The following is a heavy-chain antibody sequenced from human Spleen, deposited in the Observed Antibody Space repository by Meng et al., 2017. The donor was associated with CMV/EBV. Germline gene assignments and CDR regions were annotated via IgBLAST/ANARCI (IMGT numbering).Heavy chain of an antibody. CDR1: GGSFSGYY. D-gene: IGHD3-22*01. Sequence: QVQLQQWGAGLLKPSEPLSLTCAGYGGSFSGYYWSWIRQPPGKGLEWIGEINHSGSTNYNPSLKSRVTISVDTSKNQFSLKLSSVTAADTAVYYCARGYYYDSSGYYPNWFDPWGQGTLVTVSS. CDR2: INHSGST. J-gene: IGHJ5*02. V-gene: IGHV4-34*01. CDR3: ARGYYYDSSGYYPNWFDP.